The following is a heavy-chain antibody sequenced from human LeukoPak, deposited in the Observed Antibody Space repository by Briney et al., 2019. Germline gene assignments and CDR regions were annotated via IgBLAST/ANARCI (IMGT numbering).Heavy chain of an antibody. J-gene: IGHJ3*02. V-gene: IGHV3-23*01. Sequence: GGSLRLSCAASGFTFSSYAMSWVPQAPGKGLEGVSAISGSGGSTYYADSVKGRFTISRDNSKNTLYLQMNSLRAEDTAVYYCAKNRQKWLLLLDAFDIWGQGTMVTVSS. CDR3: AKNRQKWLLLLDAFDI. CDR2: ISGSGGST. D-gene: IGHD3-22*01. CDR1: GFTFSSYA.